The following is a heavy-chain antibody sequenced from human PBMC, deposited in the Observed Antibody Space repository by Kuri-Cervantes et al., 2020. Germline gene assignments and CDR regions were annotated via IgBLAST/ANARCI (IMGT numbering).Heavy chain of an antibody. CDR3: ARERTGIAVAHNWFDP. V-gene: IGHV3-7*01. CDR2: IKEDGSER. Sequence: GESLKISCAASGFTFSTYWMSWVRQAPGKGLEWVANIKEDGSERYYVDSVKGRFTISRDNAKNSLYLQMDSLRGEDTAVHYCARERTGIAVAHNWFDPWGQGTLVTVSS. CDR1: GFTFSTYW. D-gene: IGHD6-19*01. J-gene: IGHJ5*02.